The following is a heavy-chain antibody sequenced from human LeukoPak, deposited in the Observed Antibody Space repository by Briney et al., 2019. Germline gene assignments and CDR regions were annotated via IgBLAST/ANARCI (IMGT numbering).Heavy chain of an antibody. CDR2: ISAYNGNT. Sequence: ASVKVSCKASGYTFTSYGISWVRQAPGQGLEWMGWISAYNGNTNYAQKLQGRVTMTTDTSTSTAYMELRSLRYDDTAVYYRARDQIVVVPAAIRGYYYGMDVWGQGTTVTVSS. CDR3: ARDQIVVVPAAIRGYYYGMDV. CDR1: GYTFTSYG. D-gene: IGHD2-2*02. J-gene: IGHJ6*02. V-gene: IGHV1-18*01.